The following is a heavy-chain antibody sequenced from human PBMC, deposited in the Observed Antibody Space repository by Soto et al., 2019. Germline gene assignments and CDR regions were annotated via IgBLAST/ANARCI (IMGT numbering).Heavy chain of an antibody. J-gene: IGHJ6*03. Sequence: GGSLRLSCAASGFTFSDYYMSWIRQAPGKGLEWVSYISSSGSTIYYADSVKGRFTISRDNAKNSLYLQMNSLRAEDTAVYYCAREMDIVDYYMDVWDKGTTVTVSS. D-gene: IGHD5-12*01. CDR1: GFTFSDYY. CDR2: ISSSGSTI. CDR3: AREMDIVDYYMDV. V-gene: IGHV3-11*01.